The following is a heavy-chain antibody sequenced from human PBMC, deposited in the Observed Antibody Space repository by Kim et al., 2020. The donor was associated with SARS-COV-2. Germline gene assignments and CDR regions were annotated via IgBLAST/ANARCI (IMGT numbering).Heavy chain of an antibody. CDR2: INPSGGST. D-gene: IGHD2-2*01. CDR3: ARDGDIVVVPASQSVYYYGMDV. J-gene: IGHJ6*02. CDR1: GYTFTSYY. Sequence: ASVKVSCKASGYTFTSYYMHWVRQAPGQGLEWMGIINPSGGSTSYAQKFQGRVTMTRDTSTSTVYMELSSLRSEDTAVYYCARDGDIVVVPASQSVYYYGMDVWGQGTTVTVSS. V-gene: IGHV1-46*01.